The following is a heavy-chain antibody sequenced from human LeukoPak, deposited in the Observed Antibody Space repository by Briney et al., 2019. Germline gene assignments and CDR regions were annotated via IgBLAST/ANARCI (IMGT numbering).Heavy chain of an antibody. CDR2: INHSGST. CDR1: GGSISSYY. V-gene: IGHV4-34*01. CDR3: ARRYYMDV. J-gene: IGHJ6*03. Sequence: PSETLSLTCTVSGGSISSYYWSWIRQPPGKGLEWIGEINHSGSTNYNPSLKSRVTISVDTSKNQFSLKLSSVTAADTAVYYCARRYYMDVWGKGTTVTISS.